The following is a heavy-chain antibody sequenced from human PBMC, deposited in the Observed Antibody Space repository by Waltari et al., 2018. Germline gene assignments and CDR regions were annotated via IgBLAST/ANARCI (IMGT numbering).Heavy chain of an antibody. Sequence: EVQLRESGGKVIQPGGSLRVSCEASGFSFSNNAMSWVRQAPGKGLEWVAVMGGNGEQRSYGDSVRGRFTISRDNSKNTLLLQMNSLTVDDTAIYYCVRYGFGGVLSHWGQGTLVTVSS. CDR1: GFSFSNNA. D-gene: IGHD3-16*01. CDR3: VRYGFGGVLSH. J-gene: IGHJ4*02. V-gene: IGHV3-23*01. CDR2: MGGNGEQR.